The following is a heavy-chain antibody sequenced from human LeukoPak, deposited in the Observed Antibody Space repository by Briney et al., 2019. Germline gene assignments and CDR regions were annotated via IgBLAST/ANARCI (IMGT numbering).Heavy chain of an antibody. V-gene: IGHV4-38-2*02. Sequence: SETLSLTCTVSGYSISSGYYWGWIRQPPGKGLEWIGSIYYSGSTYYNPSLKSRVTISVDTSKNQFSLKLSSVTAADTAVYYCARGLEDSMIVVVISVGFDYWGQGTLVTVSS. CDR3: ARGLEDSMIVVVISVGFDY. CDR2: IYYSGST. D-gene: IGHD3-22*01. CDR1: GYSISSGYY. J-gene: IGHJ4*02.